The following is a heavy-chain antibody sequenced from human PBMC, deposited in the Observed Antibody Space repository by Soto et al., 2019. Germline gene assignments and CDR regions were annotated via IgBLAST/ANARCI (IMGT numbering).Heavy chain of an antibody. CDR1: GYTFTSYD. CDR3: ARVPVLRFLEWLIDY. D-gene: IGHD3-3*01. J-gene: IGHJ4*02. V-gene: IGHV1-8*01. Sequence: QVQLVQSGAEVKKPGASVKVSCKASGYTFTSYDINWVRQATGQGLEWMGWMNPNSGNTGYAQKFEGRVTMTRNTSIITAYMELSSLRSEDTAVYYCARVPVLRFLEWLIDYWGQGTLVTVSS. CDR2: MNPNSGNT.